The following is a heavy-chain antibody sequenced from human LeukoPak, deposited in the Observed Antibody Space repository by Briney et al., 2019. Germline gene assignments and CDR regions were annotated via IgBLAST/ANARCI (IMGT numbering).Heavy chain of an antibody. Sequence: PGGSLRLSCAASGFTFSSYGMHWVRQAPGKGLEWVAVISYDGSNKYYADSVKGRFTISRDNSKNTLYLQMNSLRAEDTAVYYCAKGGYRDSSGSFDPWGQGTLVTVSS. V-gene: IGHV3-30*18. CDR1: GFTFSSYG. J-gene: IGHJ5*02. D-gene: IGHD6-19*01. CDR2: ISYDGSNK. CDR3: AKGGYRDSSGSFDP.